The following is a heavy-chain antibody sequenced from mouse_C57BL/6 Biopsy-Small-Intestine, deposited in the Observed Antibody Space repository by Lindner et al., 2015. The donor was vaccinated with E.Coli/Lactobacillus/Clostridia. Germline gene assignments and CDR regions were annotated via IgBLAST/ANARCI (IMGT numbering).Heavy chain of an antibody. Sequence: VQLQESGAELARPGASVKLSCKASGYTFTSYGINWVKQRTGQGLEWIGEIYPRSGNTYYNEKFKGKATLTADKSSSTAYTELRSLTSEDSAVYFCARKGGLTSGYFDYWGQGTTLTVSS. V-gene: IGHV1-81*01. D-gene: IGHD1-3*01. J-gene: IGHJ2*01. CDR3: ARKGGLTSGYFDY. CDR1: GYTFTSYG. CDR2: IYPRSGNT.